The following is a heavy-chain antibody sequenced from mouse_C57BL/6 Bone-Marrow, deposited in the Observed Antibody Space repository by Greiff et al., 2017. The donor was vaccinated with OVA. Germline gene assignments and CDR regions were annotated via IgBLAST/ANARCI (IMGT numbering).Heavy chain of an antibody. J-gene: IGHJ4*01. V-gene: IGHV2-5*01. CDR3: AKVGTVVATRYAMDY. CDR2: IWRGGST. CDR1: GFSLTSYG. D-gene: IGHD1-1*01. Sequence: VMLVESGPGLVQPSQSLSITCTVSGFSLTSYGVHWVRQSPGKGLEWLGVIWRGGSTDYNAAFMSRLSITKDNSKSQVFFKMNSLQADDTAIYYCAKVGTVVATRYAMDYWGQGTSVTVSS.